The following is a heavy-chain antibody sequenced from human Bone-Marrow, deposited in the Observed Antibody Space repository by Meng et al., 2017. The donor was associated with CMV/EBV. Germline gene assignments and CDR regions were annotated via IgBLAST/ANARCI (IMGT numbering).Heavy chain of an antibody. J-gene: IGHJ4*01. V-gene: IGHV3-21*01. Sequence: GESLKISCLGSGFTFSGYSLNWVRQAPGKGLEWISSISSHNSFIYYADSFRGRFTVSRDNARNALFLQMDSLRAEDTALYFCARGYCNATTCWGLDYWGRGTLVTFSS. CDR2: ISSHNSFI. CDR1: GFTFSGYS. D-gene: IGHD2/OR15-2a*01. CDR3: ARGYCNATTCWGLDY.